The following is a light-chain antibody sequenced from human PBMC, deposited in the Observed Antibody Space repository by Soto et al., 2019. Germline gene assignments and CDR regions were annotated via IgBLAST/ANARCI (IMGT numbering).Light chain of an antibody. CDR1: SSDVGGYNY. CDR2: EVS. CDR3: SSYTRSSTSYV. V-gene: IGLV2-14*01. J-gene: IGLJ1*01. Sequence: QSALTQPASVSGSPGQSITISCTGTSSDVGGYNYVSWYQQHPGKAPKLMIYEVSNRPSRVSNRFSGSKSGNTASLTISGLQAEYEADYYCSSYTRSSTSYVFGTGTKLTVL.